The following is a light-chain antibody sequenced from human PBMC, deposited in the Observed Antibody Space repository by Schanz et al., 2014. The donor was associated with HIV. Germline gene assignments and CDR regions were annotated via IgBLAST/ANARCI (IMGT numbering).Light chain of an antibody. CDR1: TSNIGTGYD. CDR2: DNT. CDR3: SSYGGNYNLL. J-gene: IGLJ2*01. V-gene: IGLV1-40*01. Sequence: QSVLAQPLSVSGAPGQRVTISCTGSTSNIGTGYDVHWYQVLPGTAPKLLIFDNTNRPSGVPARFSGSKSASSASLAISGLQAEDEADYYCSSYGGNYNLLFGGGTKLTVL.